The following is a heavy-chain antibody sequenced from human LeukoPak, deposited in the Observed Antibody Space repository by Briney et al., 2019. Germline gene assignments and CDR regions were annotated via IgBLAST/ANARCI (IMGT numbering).Heavy chain of an antibody. D-gene: IGHD2-2*01. CDR2: IYYSGRA. J-gene: IGHJ4*02. V-gene: IGHV4-39*01. Sequence: SETLSLTYTVSGGSISSSNHFWGWIRQPPGKGLEWIGNIYYSGRAYYNPSLKSRVTLSVDTSKNQFSLKLSSVTAADTAVYYCARLYCSSTSCYSPYFDYWGQGTLVTVSS. CDR1: GGSISSSNHF. CDR3: ARLYCSSTSCYSPYFDY.